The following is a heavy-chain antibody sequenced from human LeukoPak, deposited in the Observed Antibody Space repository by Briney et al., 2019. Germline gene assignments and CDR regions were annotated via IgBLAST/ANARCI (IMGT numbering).Heavy chain of an antibody. J-gene: IGHJ4*02. Sequence: SETLSLTCTVSGGSLSSGPYYWGWLRQPPGRGLEWIGNIYYGENTYYNPSLKSRVTISIDTSKNQFYLKLSSLTAADTAVYYCARRDDSSGYHKIFDYWGPGTLVTVSS. V-gene: IGHV4-39*01. CDR3: ARRDDSSGYHKIFDY. CDR2: IYYGENT. CDR1: GGSLSSGPYY. D-gene: IGHD3-22*01.